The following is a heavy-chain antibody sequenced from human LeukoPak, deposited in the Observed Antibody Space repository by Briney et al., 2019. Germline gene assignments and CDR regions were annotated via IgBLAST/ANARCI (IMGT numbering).Heavy chain of an antibody. CDR2: IYYSGST. V-gene: IGHV4-59*01. CDR3: ARNIIAAAGMRWFDP. J-gene: IGHJ5*02. Sequence: SETLSLTCTVSGGSISSYYWSWIRQPPGKGLEWIGYIYYSGSTNYNPSLKSRVTISVDTSKNQFSLKLSSVTAADTAVYYCARNIIAAAGMRWFDPWGQGTLVTVSS. D-gene: IGHD6-13*01. CDR1: GGSISSYY.